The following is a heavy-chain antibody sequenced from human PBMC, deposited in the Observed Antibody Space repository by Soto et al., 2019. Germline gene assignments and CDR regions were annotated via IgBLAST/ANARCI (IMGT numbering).Heavy chain of an antibody. CDR1: GGSISSGGYY. V-gene: IGHV4-31*03. CDR2: IYYSGST. Sequence: SETLSLTCTVSGGSISSGGYYWSWIRQHPGKGLEWIGYIYYSGSTYYNPSLKSRVTISVDTSKNQFSLKLSSVTAADTAVYYCARGMYCGSGSQSDIAYWGQGTLVTVSS. D-gene: IGHD3-10*01. CDR3: ARGMYCGSGSQSDIAY. J-gene: IGHJ4*02.